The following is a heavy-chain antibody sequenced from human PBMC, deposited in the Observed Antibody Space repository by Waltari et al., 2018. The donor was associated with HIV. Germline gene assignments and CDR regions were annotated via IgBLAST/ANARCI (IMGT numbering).Heavy chain of an antibody. CDR2: INLNSGDT. V-gene: IGHV1-2*06. D-gene: IGHD3-22*01. Sequence: QVQLVQSGAEVKKPGASVKVSCKASGYTFTAYYMHWVRPAPGQGLEWMGRINLNSGDTNYGQKFQGRVTMTRDTSISTAYMELSRLRSDDTAVYYCARDSYYYDSSGFFPDFWGQGTLVTVSS. CDR3: ARDSYYYDSSGFFPDF. J-gene: IGHJ4*02. CDR1: GYTFTAYY.